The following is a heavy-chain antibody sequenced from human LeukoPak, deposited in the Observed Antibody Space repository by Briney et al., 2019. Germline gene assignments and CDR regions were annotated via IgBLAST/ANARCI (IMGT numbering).Heavy chain of an antibody. CDR1: GYTFTGYY. CDR3: ARIAGHTLVRARDSWFDP. Sequence: ASVKVSCKASGYTFTGYYIHWVRQAPGQGPEWMGCINPKNGDTNYAQKFQTRVTMTRDTSISTAYMELRRLRSDDTAVFYCARIAGHTLVRARDSWFDPWGQGTLVTVSP. J-gene: IGHJ5*02. CDR2: INPKNGDT. D-gene: IGHD3-10*01. V-gene: IGHV1-2*02.